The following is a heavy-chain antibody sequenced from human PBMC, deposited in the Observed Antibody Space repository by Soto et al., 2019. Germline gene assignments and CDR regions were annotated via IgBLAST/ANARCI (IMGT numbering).Heavy chain of an antibody. Sequence: ASVKVSCKASGYTFTSYGISWVRQAPGQGLEWMGWISAYNGNTNYAQKLQGRVTMTTDTSTSTAYMELRSLRSDDTTVYYCASSIRGVTLGTWGQGTLVTVSS. CDR1: GYTFTSYG. CDR3: ASSIRGVTLGT. J-gene: IGHJ5*02. V-gene: IGHV1-18*04. CDR2: ISAYNGNT. D-gene: IGHD3-10*01.